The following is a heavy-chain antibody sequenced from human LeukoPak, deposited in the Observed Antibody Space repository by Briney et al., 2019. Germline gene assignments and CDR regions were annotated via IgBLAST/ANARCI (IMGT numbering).Heavy chain of an antibody. D-gene: IGHD3-9*01. Sequence: ASVKVSCKASGYTFTGYYMHWVRQAPGQGLEWMGWINPNSGGTNYAQKFQGRVTMTRDTSISTAYMELSRLRSDDTAVYYCAREMALYDILTGYYFDYWGXXTLVTXSS. V-gene: IGHV1-2*02. CDR2: INPNSGGT. CDR3: AREMALYDILTGYYFDY. J-gene: IGHJ4*01. CDR1: GYTFTGYY.